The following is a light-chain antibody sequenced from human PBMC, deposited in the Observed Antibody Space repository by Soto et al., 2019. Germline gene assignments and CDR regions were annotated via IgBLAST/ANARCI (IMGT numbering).Light chain of an antibody. CDR1: RCDVGLYNY. J-gene: IGLJ1*01. CDR3: SSYTSSDTRYV. CDR2: EVT. Sequence: QSVVTQLASVSGSPGPTITISCTGNRCDVGLYNYVSWYQQHPGRAPKLIIYEVTNRPSGVSNRFSGSKSGNTASLTISGRQAEDEADYYCSSYTSSDTRYVFGTVTKVTVL. V-gene: IGLV2-14*01.